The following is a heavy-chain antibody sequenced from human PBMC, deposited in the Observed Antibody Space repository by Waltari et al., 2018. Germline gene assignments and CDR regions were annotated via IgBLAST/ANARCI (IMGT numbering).Heavy chain of an antibody. J-gene: IGHJ1*01. D-gene: IGHD2-2*01. CDR3: AGGVLAYCSSTSCYEVPLVEYFQH. V-gene: IGHV4-61*02. CDR2: IYTSGST. CDR1: GCSISSGSYY. Sequence: QVQLQESGPGLVKPSQTLSLTCTVSGCSISSGSYYWRWIRQPAGKGLEWIGRIYTSGSTNYNPSLKSRVTISVDTSKNQFSLKLSSVTAADTAVYYCAGGVLAYCSSTSCYEVPLVEYFQHWGQGTLVTVSS.